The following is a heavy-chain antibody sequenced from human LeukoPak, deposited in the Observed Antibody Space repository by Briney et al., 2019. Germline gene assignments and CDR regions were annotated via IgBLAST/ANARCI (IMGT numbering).Heavy chain of an antibody. CDR3: ARRGADYGFWSGSYHKKYYYYMDV. J-gene: IGHJ6*03. V-gene: IGHV4-34*01. CDR1: GGSFSSFY. D-gene: IGHD3-3*01. Sequence: NPSETLSLTCAVNGGSFSSFYWIWVRQSPGKGLEWIGEISHSGVTNYNPSLKSRVSISVDTSKNQFSLKLTSMTAADTALYYCARRGADYGFWSGSYHKKYYYYMDVWDTGATVTVSS. CDR2: ISHSGVT.